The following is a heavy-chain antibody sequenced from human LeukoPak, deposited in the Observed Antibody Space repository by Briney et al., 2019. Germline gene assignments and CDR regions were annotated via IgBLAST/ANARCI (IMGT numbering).Heavy chain of an antibody. J-gene: IGHJ3*02. V-gene: IGHV1-69*05. CDR2: IIPIFGTA. CDR3: AREYYAYYDILTGYSQGAFDI. D-gene: IGHD3-9*01. CDR1: GGTFSSYA. Sequence: EASVKVSCKASGGTFSSYAISWVRQAPEQGLEWMGGIIPIFGTANYAQKFQGRVTITTDESTSTAYMELSSLRSEDTAVYYCAREYYAYYDILTGYSQGAFDIWGQGTMVTVSS.